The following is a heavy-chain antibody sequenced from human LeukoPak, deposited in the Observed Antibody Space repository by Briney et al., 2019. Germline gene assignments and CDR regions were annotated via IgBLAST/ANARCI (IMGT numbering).Heavy chain of an antibody. J-gene: IGHJ6*03. V-gene: IGHV3-23*01. CDR3: AKERTYSGSYYYYYYMDV. CDR2: ISGSGGST. Sequence: GGSLRLSCAASGFTFSSYAMSWVRQAPGKGLEWVSAISGSGGSTYYADSVKGRFTISRDNSKNTLYLQMNSLSAEDTAVYYCAKERTYSGSYYYYYYMDVWGKGTTVTVSS. CDR1: GFTFSSYA. D-gene: IGHD1-26*01.